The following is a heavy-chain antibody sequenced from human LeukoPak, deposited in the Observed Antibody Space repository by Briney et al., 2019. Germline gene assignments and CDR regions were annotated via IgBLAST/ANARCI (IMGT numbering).Heavy chain of an antibody. J-gene: IGHJ4*02. V-gene: IGHV3-48*03. Sequence: PGGSLRLSCASSLFTFSSYEMNWVRQAPGKGLEGVSYISSSGSTIYYADSVKGRFTISRDNAKNSLYLQMNSLRAEDTAVYYCARGSPYYYDSSGFVDYWGQGTLVTVSS. CDR1: LFTFSSYE. CDR2: ISSSGSTI. D-gene: IGHD3-22*01. CDR3: ARGSPYYYDSSGFVDY.